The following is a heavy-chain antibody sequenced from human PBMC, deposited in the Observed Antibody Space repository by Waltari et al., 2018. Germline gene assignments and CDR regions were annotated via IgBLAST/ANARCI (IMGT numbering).Heavy chain of an antibody. Sequence: QLQLQESGSGLVKPSQTLSLTCAVSGGSISSGGYSWSWIRQPPGKGLEWIGYIYHSGSTYYNPSLKSRVTISVDRSKNQFSLKLSSVTAADTAVYYCARVRAYCGGDCYSRTFDYWGQGTLVTVSS. V-gene: IGHV4-30-2*01. CDR2: IYHSGST. CDR1: GGSISSGGYS. D-gene: IGHD2-21*01. J-gene: IGHJ4*02. CDR3: ARVRAYCGGDCYSRTFDY.